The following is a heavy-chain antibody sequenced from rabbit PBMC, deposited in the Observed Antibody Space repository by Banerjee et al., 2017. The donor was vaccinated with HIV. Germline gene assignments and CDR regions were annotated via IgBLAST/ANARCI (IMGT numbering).Heavy chain of an antibody. CDR1: GFSFSGYYW. CDR2: IYNGDGST. D-gene: IGHD2-1*01. Sequence: EESGGDLVKPEGSLTLTCTASGFSFSGYYWICWVRQAPGKGPEWIACIYNGDGSTYYASWAKGRFTISKTSSTTVTLQMTSLTAADTATYFCAREDDDYGDYYFNLWGPGTLVTVS. J-gene: IGHJ4*01. CDR3: AREDDDYGDYYFNL. V-gene: IGHV1S45*01.